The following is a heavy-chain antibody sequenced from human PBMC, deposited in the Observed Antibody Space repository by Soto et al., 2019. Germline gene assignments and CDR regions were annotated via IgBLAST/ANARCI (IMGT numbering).Heavy chain of an antibody. CDR3: ARRIPVSGPYGAFDI. J-gene: IGHJ3*02. V-gene: IGHV3-30*03. CDR2: ISYDGDNQ. CDR1: GFTFSNFA. Sequence: QVQLVESGGGVVQPGRSLRDSCVASGFTFSNFAMYWVRRAPGNGLEWVALISYDGDNQYYADSLKGRFTISRDNSKNTLYVQMNSARVEDTAVYYCARRIPVSGPYGAFDIWGQGTMVTVSS. D-gene: IGHD2-21*01.